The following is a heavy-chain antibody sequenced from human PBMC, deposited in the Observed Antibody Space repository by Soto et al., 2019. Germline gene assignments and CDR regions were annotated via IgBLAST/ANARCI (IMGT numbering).Heavy chain of an antibody. Sequence: PSETLSLTCAVYGGSFSGYYWSWIRQPPGKGLEWIGEINHSGSTNYNPSLKSRVTISVDTSKNQFSLKLSSVTAADTAVYYCARRRRSYYDILTGPSPYYFDYWGQGTLVTVSS. V-gene: IGHV4-34*01. J-gene: IGHJ4*02. CDR1: GGSFSGYY. D-gene: IGHD3-9*01. CDR2: INHSGST. CDR3: ARRRRSYYDILTGPSPYYFDY.